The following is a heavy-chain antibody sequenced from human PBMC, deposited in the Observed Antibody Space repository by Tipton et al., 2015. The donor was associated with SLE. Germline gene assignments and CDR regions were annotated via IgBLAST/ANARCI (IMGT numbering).Heavy chain of an antibody. J-gene: IGHJ4*02. V-gene: IGHV4-39*07. Sequence: TLSLTCTVSGASISSSSYYWVWFRQPPGKGLEWTGSVYYSGSTYYNPSLKSRVTISVDTSKTQFSLKLTSVTAADTAVYYCARTQRGDSGYDLWGQGTLVTVSS. D-gene: IGHD5-12*01. CDR2: VYYSGST. CDR3: ARTQRGDSGYDL. CDR1: GASISSSSYY.